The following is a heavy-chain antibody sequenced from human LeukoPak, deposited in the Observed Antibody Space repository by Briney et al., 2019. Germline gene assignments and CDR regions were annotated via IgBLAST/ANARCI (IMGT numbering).Heavy chain of an antibody. J-gene: IGHJ4*02. CDR2: INHSGST. CDR3: AREGDGSGSYYLDY. D-gene: IGHD3-10*01. V-gene: IGHV4-34*01. CDR1: GGSISSYY. Sequence: PSETLSLTCTVSGGSISSYYWSWIRQPPGKGLEWIGEINHSGSTNYNPSLKSRVTISVDTSKNQFSLRLSSVTAADTAVYYCAREGDGSGSYYLDYWGQGTLVTVSS.